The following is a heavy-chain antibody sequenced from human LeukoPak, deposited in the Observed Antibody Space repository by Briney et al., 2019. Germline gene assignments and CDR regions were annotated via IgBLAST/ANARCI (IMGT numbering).Heavy chain of an antibody. V-gene: IGHV1-2*02. CDR3: ARGYYDSSGYYNYFDY. D-gene: IGHD3-22*01. J-gene: IGHJ4*02. CDR2: INPNSGGT. Sequence: ASVKVSCKASGYTFTGYYMHWARQAPGQGLEWMGWINPNSGGTNCAQKFQGRVTMTRDTSISTAYMELSRLRSDDTAVYYCARGYYDSSGYYNYFDYWGQGTLVTVSS. CDR1: GYTFTGYY.